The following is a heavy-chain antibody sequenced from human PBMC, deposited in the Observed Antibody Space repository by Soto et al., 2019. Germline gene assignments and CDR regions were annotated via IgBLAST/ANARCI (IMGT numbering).Heavy chain of an antibody. D-gene: IGHD2-15*01. CDR2: IIPIFGTS. CDR1: GGTFSSYA. CDR3: ARGGVVAARDDFEI. V-gene: IGHV1-69*01. J-gene: IGHJ3*02. Sequence: QVQLVQSGAEVKKPGSSVKVSCKASGGTFSSYAISWVRPAPGQGLEWMGGIIPIFGTSNYAQKFQGSVTITADESTSTADMELSSLRSEDTAVYYCARGGVVAARDDFEIWGQGTRVTVSS.